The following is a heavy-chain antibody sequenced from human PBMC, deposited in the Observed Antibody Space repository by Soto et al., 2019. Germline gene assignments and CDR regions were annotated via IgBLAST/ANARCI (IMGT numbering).Heavy chain of an antibody. J-gene: IGHJ4*02. Sequence: QVQLVESGGGVVQPGRSLRLSCAASGFTFSSYGMHWVRQAPGKGLEWVAVIWYDGSNKYYADSVKGRFTISRDNSKNTLNLQMNRLREEDTAVYYWARGVKSRGGIVVVPAAIMPPDYWGQGTLVTVSS. V-gene: IGHV3-33*01. D-gene: IGHD2-2*01. CDR3: ARGVKSRGGIVVVPAAIMPPDY. CDR2: IWYDGSNK. CDR1: GFTFSSYG.